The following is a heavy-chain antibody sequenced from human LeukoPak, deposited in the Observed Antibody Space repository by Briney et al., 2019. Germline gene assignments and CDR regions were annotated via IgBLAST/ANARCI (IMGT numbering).Heavy chain of an antibody. J-gene: IGHJ4*02. Sequence: PGGSPRLSCAASGLIVSSNYINWVRQAPGKGLEWVSAIYSGYSTYYADSVKGRFTISRDNSKNTVFFQMNSLRAEDTAVYYCAKDDRGYSGYGQPHDYWGLGTLVTVSS. CDR1: GLIVSSNY. D-gene: IGHD5-12*01. CDR2: IYSGYST. V-gene: IGHV3-53*01. CDR3: AKDDRGYSGYGQPHDY.